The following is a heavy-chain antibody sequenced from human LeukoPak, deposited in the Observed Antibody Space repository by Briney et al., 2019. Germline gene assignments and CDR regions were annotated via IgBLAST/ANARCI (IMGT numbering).Heavy chain of an antibody. CDR2: ISSSSSYI. Sequence: GGSLRLSCAASGFTFSGYSMNWVRQAPGKGLEWVSSISSSSSYIYYADSVKGRFTISRDNAKNSLYLQMNSLRAEDTAVYYCARDRASSSGWYGSSAFDIWGQGTMVTVSS. CDR1: GFTFSGYS. J-gene: IGHJ3*02. V-gene: IGHV3-21*01. D-gene: IGHD6-19*01. CDR3: ARDRASSSGWYGSSAFDI.